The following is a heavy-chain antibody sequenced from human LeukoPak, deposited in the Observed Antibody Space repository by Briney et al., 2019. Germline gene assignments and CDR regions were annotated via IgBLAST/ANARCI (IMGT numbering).Heavy chain of an antibody. CDR1: GYTLTELS. Sequence: GASVKVSCKVSGYTLTELSMHWVRQAPGKGLEWMGRFDPEDGETIYAQKFQGRVTMTEDTSTNTAYMELSSLRSEDTAVYYCARECRDGYNFNTYGMDVWGQGTTVTVSS. V-gene: IGHV1-24*01. CDR2: FDPEDGET. J-gene: IGHJ6*02. CDR3: ARECRDGYNFNTYGMDV. D-gene: IGHD5-24*01.